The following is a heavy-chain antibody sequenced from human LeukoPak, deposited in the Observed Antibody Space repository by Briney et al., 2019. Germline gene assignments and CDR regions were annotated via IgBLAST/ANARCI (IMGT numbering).Heavy chain of an antibody. Sequence: PSETLSLTCTVSGGSISSYCWSWIRQPPGQGLEWIGYIYYSGSTNYNPSLKSRVTISVDTSKNQFSLKLSSVTAADTAVYYCASTTYYYDSSGYWYYGMDVWGQGTTVTVSS. CDR1: GGSISSYC. D-gene: IGHD3-22*01. V-gene: IGHV4-59*01. CDR2: IYYSGST. J-gene: IGHJ6*02. CDR3: ASTTYYYDSSGYWYYGMDV.